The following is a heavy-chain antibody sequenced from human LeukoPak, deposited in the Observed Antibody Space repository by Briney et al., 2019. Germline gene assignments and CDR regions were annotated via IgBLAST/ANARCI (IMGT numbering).Heavy chain of an antibody. CDR1: GGFISSSSYH. CDR3: ARHALPGPFDY. V-gene: IGHV4-39*01. CDR2: FYYSGST. J-gene: IGHJ4*02. Sequence: SETPSLTCTVSGGFISSSSYHWGWIRQPPGKGLEWIGSFYYSGSTYYNPSLKSRVTISVDTSKNQFSLKLSSVIAADTAVYYCARHALPGPFDYWGQGTLVTVSS.